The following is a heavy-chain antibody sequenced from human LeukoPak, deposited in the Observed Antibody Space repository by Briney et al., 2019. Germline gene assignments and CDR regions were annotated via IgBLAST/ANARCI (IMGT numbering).Heavy chain of an antibody. CDR1: GGSISSGSCY. Sequence: SETLSLTCTVSGGSISSGSCYWSWIRQPAGKGLEWIGRIYTNGSTNYNPSLKSRVTISVDTSKNQFSLKLSSVTAADTAVYYCARVKYSGSIGIWGQGTMVTVSS. J-gene: IGHJ3*02. CDR3: ARVKYSGSIGI. D-gene: IGHD5-12*01. V-gene: IGHV4-61*02. CDR2: IYTNGST.